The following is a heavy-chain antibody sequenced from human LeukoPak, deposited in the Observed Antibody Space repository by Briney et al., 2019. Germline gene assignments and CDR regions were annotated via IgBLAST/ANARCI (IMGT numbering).Heavy chain of an antibody. CDR3: ARVRGYCSSTSCYPYYFDY. V-gene: IGHV3-11*01. J-gene: IGHJ4*02. CDR1: GLIFSGYY. D-gene: IGHD2-2*01. CDR2: ITSSGSMM. Sequence: PGGSLSPSCAAPGLIFSGYYMGWIRQAPGKGLEWVSYITSSGSMMYYADSVKGRFTISRDNAKNSLYVQMDSLRAEDTAIYYCARVRGYCSSTSCYPYYFDYWGQGTLVTVSS.